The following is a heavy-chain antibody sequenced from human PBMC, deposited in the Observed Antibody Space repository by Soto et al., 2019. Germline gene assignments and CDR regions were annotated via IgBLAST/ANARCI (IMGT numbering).Heavy chain of an antibody. CDR3: ARAQGSGFLVS. Sequence: QVQLQESGPGLVKPSQTLSLTCTVSGGSISSGDYYWSWMRQPPGKGLEWIGYIYYSGSTYYNPSLTSRVTISVDTSKNQFSLKLSSVTAADTAVYYCARAQGSGFLVSWGQGTLVTVSS. V-gene: IGHV4-30-4*01. CDR1: GGSISSGDYY. J-gene: IGHJ4*02. CDR2: IYYSGST. D-gene: IGHD3-10*01.